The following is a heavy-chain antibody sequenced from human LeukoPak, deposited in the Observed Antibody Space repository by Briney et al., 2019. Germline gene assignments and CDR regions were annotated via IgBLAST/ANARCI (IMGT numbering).Heavy chain of an antibody. V-gene: IGHV3-30*18. D-gene: IGHD5/OR15-5a*01. J-gene: IGHJ5*02. Sequence: LAGRSLRLSCAASGFTFSSYGMHWVRQAPGKGLEWVAVISYDGSNKYYADSVKGRFTISRDNSKNTLYLQMNSLRAEDTAVYYCAKDGTLRRVSWFDPWGQGTLVTVSS. CDR2: ISYDGSNK. CDR3: AKDGTLRRVSWFDP. CDR1: GFTFSSYG.